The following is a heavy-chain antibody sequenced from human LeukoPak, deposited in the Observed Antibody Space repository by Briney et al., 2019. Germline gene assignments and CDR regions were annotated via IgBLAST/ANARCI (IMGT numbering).Heavy chain of an antibody. CDR1: GDSITGCF. V-gene: IGHV4-4*07. CDR3: ARESYCSSIRCPWADNYFYMDV. J-gene: IGHJ6*03. CDR2: IHGRGSS. Sequence: PSETLSLTCTVSGDSITGCFWSWIRQPAGRGLEWIGRIHGRGSSNYNPSLKSRVTISEDTSKNQLSLTVTSVTAADTAVYYCARESYCSSIRCPWADNYFYMDVWGKGTTVTVSS. D-gene: IGHD6-13*01.